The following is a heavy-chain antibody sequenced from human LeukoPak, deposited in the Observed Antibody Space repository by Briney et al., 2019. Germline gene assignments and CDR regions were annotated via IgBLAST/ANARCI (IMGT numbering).Heavy chain of an antibody. CDR3: ARNPHDYGDYSYYYYYGMDV. CDR2: IIPIFGTA. J-gene: IGHJ6*04. CDR1: GGTFSSYA. V-gene: IGHV1-69*06. Sequence: SVTVSCKASGGTFSSYAISWVRQAPGQGLEWMGGIIPIFGTANYAKKFQGRVTITADKSTSTAYMELSSLRSEDTAVYYCARNPHDYGDYSYYYYYGMDVWGKGTTVTVSS. D-gene: IGHD4-17*01.